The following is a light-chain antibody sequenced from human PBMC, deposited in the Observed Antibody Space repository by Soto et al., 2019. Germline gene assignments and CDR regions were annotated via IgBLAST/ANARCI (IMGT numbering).Light chain of an antibody. CDR2: GAS. CDR1: QSVSTYY. CDR3: QQYGSSPRT. Sequence: EIVLTQSPGTLSLSPGERATLSCRASQSVSTYYLAWYQQKPGQAPRLLIYGASSRATGIPDRFSGSGSGTDFTLTISRLEPEDFAVYYYQQYGSSPRTFGGGTKVEIK. V-gene: IGKV3-20*01. J-gene: IGKJ4*01.